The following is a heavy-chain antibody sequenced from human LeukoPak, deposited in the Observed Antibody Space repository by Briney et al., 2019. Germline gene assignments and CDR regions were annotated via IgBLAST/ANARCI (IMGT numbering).Heavy chain of an antibody. CDR3: ATDFWSSYYTAHFFDY. CDR1: GYTFTSYG. D-gene: IGHD3-3*01. J-gene: IGHJ4*02. Sequence: ASVKVSCKASGYTFTSYGISWVRQAPGQGLEWMGWISTYSGNTNSVQKLQGRVTMTTDTSTSTAYMELRSLRSDDTAVYYCATDFWSSYYTAHFFDYWGQGTLVTVSS. V-gene: IGHV1-18*01. CDR2: ISTYSGNT.